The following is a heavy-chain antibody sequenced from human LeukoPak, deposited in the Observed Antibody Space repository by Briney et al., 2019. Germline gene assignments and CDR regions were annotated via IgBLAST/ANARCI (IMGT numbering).Heavy chain of an antibody. CDR1: GFTFSDYY. Sequence: GGSLRLSCSASGFTFSDYYMSWMRQAPGKGLEWVSYISYSGDTKYYADSVKGRFTVSRDNAKNSLYLQMNSLRAGDTAVYYCTRDFDGWFDPWGQGTLVTVSS. J-gene: IGHJ5*02. CDR2: ISYSGDTK. CDR3: TRDFDGWFDP. V-gene: IGHV3-11*04. D-gene: IGHD5-24*01.